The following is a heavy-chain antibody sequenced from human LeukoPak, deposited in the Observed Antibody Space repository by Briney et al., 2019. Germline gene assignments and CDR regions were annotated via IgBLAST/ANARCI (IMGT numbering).Heavy chain of an antibody. CDR1: GFTFNSFW. J-gene: IGHJ6*03. D-gene: IGHD2-15*01. Sequence: GGSLRPSCAASGFTFNSFWMYWVRQVPGKGLLWVARINSDGIRTSHADSAQGRFTISRDNANNTLYLQMNSLRVEDTAVYYCARGGSGSGYHYYYYMDVWGKGTTVTISS. CDR2: INSDGIRT. V-gene: IGHV3-74*01. CDR3: ARGGSGSGYHYYYYMDV.